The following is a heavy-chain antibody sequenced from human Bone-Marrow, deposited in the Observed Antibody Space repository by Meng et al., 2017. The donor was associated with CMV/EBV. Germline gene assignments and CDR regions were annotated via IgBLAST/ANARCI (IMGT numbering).Heavy chain of an antibody. CDR3: ARVSATAMVLIYYGMDV. D-gene: IGHD5-18*01. Sequence: GESLKISCAASGFTFGSYSMNWVRQAPGKGLEWVSSISSSSSYIYYADSVKGRFTISRDNAKNSLYLQMNSLRAEDTAVYYCARVSATAMVLIYYGMDVWGQGTTVTVSS. J-gene: IGHJ6*02. CDR1: GFTFGSYS. V-gene: IGHV3-21*01. CDR2: ISSSSSYI.